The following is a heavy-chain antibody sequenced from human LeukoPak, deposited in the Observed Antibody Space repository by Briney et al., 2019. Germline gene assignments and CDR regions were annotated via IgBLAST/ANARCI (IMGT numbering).Heavy chain of an antibody. CDR3: ARGWDLEAYYYGSGSYLSRAFDI. J-gene: IGHJ3*02. D-gene: IGHD3-10*01. Sequence: ASVKVSCKASGYTFTSYGISWVRQAPGQGLEWMGWISAYNGNTNYAQKLQGRVTMTTDTSTSTAYMELRSLRSDDTAVYYCARGWDLEAYYYGSGSYLSRAFDIWGQGTMVTVSS. V-gene: IGHV1-18*01. CDR1: GYTFTSYG. CDR2: ISAYNGNT.